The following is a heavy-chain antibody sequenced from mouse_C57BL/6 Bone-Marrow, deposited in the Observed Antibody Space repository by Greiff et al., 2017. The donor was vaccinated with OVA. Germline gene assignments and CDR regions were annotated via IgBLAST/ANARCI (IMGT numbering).Heavy chain of an antibody. Sequence: QVQLQQSGAELARPGASVKLSCKASGYTFTSYGISWVKQRTGQGLEWIGEIYPRSGNTYYNEKFKGKATLTADKSSSTAYMELRSLTSEDSAVYFCARWDGYHSYYAMDYWGQGTSVTVSS. J-gene: IGHJ4*01. CDR2: IYPRSGNT. CDR1: GYTFTSYG. CDR3: ARWDGYHSYYAMDY. V-gene: IGHV1-81*01. D-gene: IGHD2-3*01.